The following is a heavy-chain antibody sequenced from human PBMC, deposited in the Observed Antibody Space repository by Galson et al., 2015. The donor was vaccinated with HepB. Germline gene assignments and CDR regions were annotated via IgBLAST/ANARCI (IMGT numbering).Heavy chain of an antibody. CDR1: GFTFADYA. J-gene: IGHJ4*02. V-gene: IGHV3-9*01. D-gene: IGHD1-26*01. CDR2: ISRNSGTM. Sequence: SLRLSCAASGFTFADYAMHWVRQVPGKGLEWVSGISRNSGTMGYADSVKGRFTISRDNAKKSLFLQMSSLRTEDTAVYYCAKGKWDLLRNYLDYWGRGILVTVSS. CDR3: AKGKWDLLRNYLDY.